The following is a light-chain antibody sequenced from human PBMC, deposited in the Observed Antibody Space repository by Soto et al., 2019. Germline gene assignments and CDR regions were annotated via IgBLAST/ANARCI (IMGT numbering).Light chain of an antibody. Sequence: EIVLTQSPATLSLSPGERATLSCRASQSVSSYLAWYQQKPGQAPRLLIYDASNRATGIPARFSGSGSGTDFTLTISRLGPEDFAVYYCQQYGSSPPWTFGQGTKVDIK. J-gene: IGKJ1*01. CDR1: QSVSSY. V-gene: IGKV3-20*01. CDR3: QQYGSSPPWT. CDR2: DAS.